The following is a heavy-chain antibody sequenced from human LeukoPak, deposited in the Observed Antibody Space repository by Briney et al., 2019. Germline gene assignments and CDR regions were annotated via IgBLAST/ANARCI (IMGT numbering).Heavy chain of an antibody. V-gene: IGHV3-30*14. CDR3: ARDLGTHFDY. D-gene: IGHD7-27*01. CDR1: GFTFSSYA. Sequence: GGSLRLSCAASGFTFSSYAMHWVRQAPGKGLEWVAVISYDGSNKYYADSVKGRFTISRDNFKNTLYLQMNSVRAEDTAVYYCARDLGTHFDYWGQGTLVTVSS. CDR2: ISYDGSNK. J-gene: IGHJ4*02.